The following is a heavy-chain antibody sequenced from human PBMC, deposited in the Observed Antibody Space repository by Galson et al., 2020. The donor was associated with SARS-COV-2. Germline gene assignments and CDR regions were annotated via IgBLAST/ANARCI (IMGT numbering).Heavy chain of an antibody. Sequence: GGSLRLSCAASGFTFSNYAVTWVRQAPGKGLEWVSVISGSGRTTFYAVSVKGRCTVSRDNSKNTLFLKMDSLRAEDTAIYYCAKALGSSAWYSVDPWGQGTLVTVSS. CDR3: AKALGSSAWYSVDP. CDR1: GFTFSNYA. CDR2: ISGSGRTT. D-gene: IGHD6-19*01. J-gene: IGHJ5*02. V-gene: IGHV3-23*01.